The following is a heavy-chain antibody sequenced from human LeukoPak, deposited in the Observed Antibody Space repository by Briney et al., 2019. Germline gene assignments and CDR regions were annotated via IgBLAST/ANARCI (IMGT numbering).Heavy chain of an antibody. CDR2: MNQDGSTK. V-gene: IGHV3-7*01. Sequence: GGSLRLSCAASGFTFNNYWMSWVRQAPGKGLEWVANMNQDGSTKYYVDSVKGRFTISRDNSKNSLYLQMNSLRAEDTAVYYCARDLIYYYDSSGAFDYWGQGTLVTVSS. CDR1: GFTFNNYW. J-gene: IGHJ4*02. D-gene: IGHD3-22*01. CDR3: ARDLIYYYDSSGAFDY.